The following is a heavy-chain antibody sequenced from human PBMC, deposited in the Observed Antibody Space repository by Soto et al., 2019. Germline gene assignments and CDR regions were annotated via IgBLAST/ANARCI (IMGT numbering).Heavy chain of an antibody. Sequence: LETLSVTCAFYGVSFSCYYWSWIRQPPGKGLEWIGEINHSGSTNYNPSLKSRVTISVDTSKNQFSLKLSSVTAADTAVYYCARGKLSDYVWGSYRYHFDYWGQGTVVTVSS. V-gene: IGHV4-34*01. CDR1: GVSFSCYY. CDR3: ARGKLSDYVWGSYRYHFDY. CDR2: INHSGST. D-gene: IGHD3-16*02. J-gene: IGHJ4*02.